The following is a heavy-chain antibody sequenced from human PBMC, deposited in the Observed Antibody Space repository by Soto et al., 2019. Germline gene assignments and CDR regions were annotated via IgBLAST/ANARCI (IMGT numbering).Heavy chain of an antibody. CDR2: IIPILGIA. CDR3: ARLVDCSSTSCSPFDI. CDR1: GGTFSSYT. V-gene: IGHV1-69*02. Sequence: QVQLVQSGAEVKKPGSSVKVSCKASGGTFSSYTISWVRQAPGQGLEWMGRIIPILGIANYAQKFQGRVTITADKSKSTAYMELSILRSEDTAVYYCARLVDCSSTSCSPFDIWGQGTMVTVSS. D-gene: IGHD2-2*01. J-gene: IGHJ3*02.